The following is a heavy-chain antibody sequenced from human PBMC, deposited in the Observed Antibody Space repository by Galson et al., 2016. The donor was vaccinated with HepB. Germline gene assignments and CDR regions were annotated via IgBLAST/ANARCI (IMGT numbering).Heavy chain of an antibody. CDR3: ARANYYAMDA. Sequence: SLRLSCAASESIFRGYAMHWVRQAPGKGLEWVAVILHDGSKKFYADSVKGRFTISRDNSKNTMYLQIDSLRAEDTAVYYCARANYYAMDAWGQGTTVTVSS. J-gene: IGHJ6*02. CDR2: ILHDGSKK. V-gene: IGHV3-30*04. CDR1: ESIFRGYA.